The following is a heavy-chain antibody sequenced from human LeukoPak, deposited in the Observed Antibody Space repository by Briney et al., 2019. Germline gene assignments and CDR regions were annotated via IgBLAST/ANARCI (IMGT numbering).Heavy chain of an antibody. CDR3: ARGGSSSWYMKHRFEFDP. Sequence: SETLSLTCTVSGDSISSYYWSWIRQPPGKGLEWIGSIYHSGSTYYNPSLKSRVTISVDTSKNQFSLKLSSVTAADTAVYYCARGGSSSWYMKHRFEFDPWGQGTLVTVPS. CDR1: GDSISSYY. J-gene: IGHJ5*02. V-gene: IGHV4-38-2*02. CDR2: IYHSGST. D-gene: IGHD6-13*01.